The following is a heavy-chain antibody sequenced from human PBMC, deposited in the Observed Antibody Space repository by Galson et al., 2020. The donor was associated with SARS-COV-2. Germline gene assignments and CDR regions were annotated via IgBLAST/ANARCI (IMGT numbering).Heavy chain of an antibody. CDR1: SSYG. D-gene: IGHD3-9*01. CDR3: ERRPLARTVYDILTGYWGCYGMDV. CDR2: ISYDGSNK. Sequence: SSYGMHWVRQAPGKGLEWVAVISYDGSNKYYADSVKCRFTISRDNSKNTLYLQLNSLRAEDTAVYYCERRPLARTVYDILTGYWGCYGMDVGGQGTTVTVS. J-gene: IGHJ6*02. V-gene: IGHV3-30*03.